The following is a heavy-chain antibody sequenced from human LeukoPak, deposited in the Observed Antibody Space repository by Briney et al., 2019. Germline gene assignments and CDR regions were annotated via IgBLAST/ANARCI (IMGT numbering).Heavy chain of an antibody. D-gene: IGHD3-9*01. Sequence: GGSLRLSCAASGFTFSSYAMHWVRQAPGKGLEWVAVISYDGSNKYYVDSVKGRFTISRDNSKNTLYLQMNSLRAEDTAVYYCARDPGEGDILTGYYYFDYWGQGTLVTVSS. V-gene: IGHV3-30-3*01. J-gene: IGHJ4*02. CDR2: ISYDGSNK. CDR1: GFTFSSYA. CDR3: ARDPGEGDILTGYYYFDY.